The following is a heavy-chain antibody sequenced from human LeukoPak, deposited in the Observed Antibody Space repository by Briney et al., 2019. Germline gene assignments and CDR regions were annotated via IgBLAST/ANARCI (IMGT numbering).Heavy chain of an antibody. CDR3: GRDSIEAGLAFDS. Sequence: GRSLRLSCAASGFTLSSYAMHWVRQAPGKGLEWVAVISYDGSNKYYADSVKGRFTISRDNSKNTLYLQMNSLRAEDTAVYYCGRDSIEAGLAFDSWGQGTLVTVSS. J-gene: IGHJ4*02. D-gene: IGHD6-13*01. CDR1: GFTLSSYA. CDR2: ISYDGSNK. V-gene: IGHV3-30*04.